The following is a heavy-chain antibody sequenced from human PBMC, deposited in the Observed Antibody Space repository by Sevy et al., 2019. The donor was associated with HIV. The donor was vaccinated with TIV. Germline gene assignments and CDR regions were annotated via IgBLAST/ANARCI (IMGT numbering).Heavy chain of an antibody. V-gene: IGHV3-7*01. CDR1: GFSLSNYW. Sequence: GGSLRLSCAVSGFSLSNYWMTWVRQAPGKGLEWVANIKENGNEIYYVDSVKGRFTIPRDNAKNSLYLQMNSLRDEDTAVYYCTRGVYALDIWGQGTMVTVSS. CDR3: TRGVYALDI. CDR2: IKENGNEI. J-gene: IGHJ3*02.